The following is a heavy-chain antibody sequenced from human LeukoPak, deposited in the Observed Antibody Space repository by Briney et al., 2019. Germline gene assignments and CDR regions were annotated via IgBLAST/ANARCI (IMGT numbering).Heavy chain of an antibody. CDR1: GFTFHDYT. Sequence: PGGSLRLSCAASGFTFHDYTMHWVRQAPGKGLESISVISWDGISTYYADSVKGRFTITRDNNQNSLYLQMNSLRTEDTALYYCAKDGIGSSNWYYFDYWGQGTLVTVSS. D-gene: IGHD6-13*01. V-gene: IGHV3-43*01. CDR3: AKDGIGSSNWYYFDY. J-gene: IGHJ4*02. CDR2: ISWDGIST.